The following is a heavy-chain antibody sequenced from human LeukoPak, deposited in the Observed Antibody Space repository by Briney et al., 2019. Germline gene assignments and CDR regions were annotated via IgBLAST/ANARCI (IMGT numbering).Heavy chain of an antibody. CDR1: GYTFTGYY. D-gene: IGHD5-24*01. CDR2: INPNSGGT. V-gene: IGHV1-2*02. J-gene: IGHJ5*02. Sequence: ASVKVSCKASGYTFTGYYMHWVRQAPGQGLEWMGWINPNSGGTIYAQNFQGRVTMTRDTSISTAYMELSRLTSDDAAVYYCARGPMATTPRTYNWFDPSGQGTLVTVSS. CDR3: ARGPMATTPRTYNWFDP.